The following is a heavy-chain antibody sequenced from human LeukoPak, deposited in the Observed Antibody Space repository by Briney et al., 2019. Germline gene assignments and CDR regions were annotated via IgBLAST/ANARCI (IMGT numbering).Heavy chain of an antibody. CDR3: ASPGPYYSETSGYLVF. Sequence: PSETLSLTCSVSGVSISSFYWNWIRQVPGKGLEWIGYFYNSGSSDYNPSLKSRATFSEDTSKNHFSLSLSAVTAADTAVYYCASPGPYYSETSGYLVFWGQGILVTVSS. CDR1: GVSISSFY. V-gene: IGHV4-59*01. J-gene: IGHJ4*02. D-gene: IGHD3-22*01. CDR2: FYNSGSS.